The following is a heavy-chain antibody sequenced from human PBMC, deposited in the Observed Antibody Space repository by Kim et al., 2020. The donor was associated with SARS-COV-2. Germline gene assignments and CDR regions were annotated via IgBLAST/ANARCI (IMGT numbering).Heavy chain of an antibody. CDR2: IYSGGGT. Sequence: GGSLRLSCVASGLTVSNNYMVWVRQAPGKGLEWVSLIYSGGGTGYADSVKGRFTISRDGSKNTVYLQMNSLRAEDTAVYYCARDPPSMCCDTLGWGQGTLVTVSS. CDR3: ARDPPSMCCDTLG. V-gene: IGHV3-53*01. D-gene: IGHD3-16*01. J-gene: IGHJ4*01. CDR1: GLTVSNNY.